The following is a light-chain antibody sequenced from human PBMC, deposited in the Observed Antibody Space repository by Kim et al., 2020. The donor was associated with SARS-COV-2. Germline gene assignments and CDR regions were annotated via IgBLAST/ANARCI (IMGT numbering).Light chain of an antibody. CDR3: SSHTTSSTYV. J-gene: IGLJ1*01. CDR1: SSVVGYYNS. CDR2: EVS. Sequence: GQSIPIACPGTSSVVGYYNSVSCDLQHPGKAPQLIMYEVSERASGVSNRFSGSQSGSTASLTISGLRAEDEADYYCSSHTTSSTYVFGSGTQLTVL. V-gene: IGLV2-14*01.